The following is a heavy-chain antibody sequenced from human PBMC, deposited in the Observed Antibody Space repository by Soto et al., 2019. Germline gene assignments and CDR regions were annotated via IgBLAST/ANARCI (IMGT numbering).Heavy chain of an antibody. CDR1: LFSLRTTAGG. CDR3: ARMGRLGSSDY. V-gene: IGHV2-26*01. CDR2: ICSNDEK. J-gene: IGHJ4*02. Sequence: SGPTLVNPTQTLTLPCAFSLFSLRTTAGGVAWIRQPPGKALEWIAHICSNDEKSYSTSLKSRLTISKDTSKSQVVLTMTNMDPVDTATYYCARMGRLGSSDYWGQGTLVTVSS. D-gene: IGHD6-6*01.